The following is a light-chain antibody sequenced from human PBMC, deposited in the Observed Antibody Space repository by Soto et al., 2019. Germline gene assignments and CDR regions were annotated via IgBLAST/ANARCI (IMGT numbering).Light chain of an antibody. J-gene: IGKJ2*01. Sequence: DIVMTQSPLSLPVTPGEPASISCRSSQSLLHSNGYNYLDWYLQKPGQSPQLLIYLGSNRASGVPDRVSGSGSGTEFTLKISRVEAEDVGVYYCMQALQTPLFGQGTKLEIK. V-gene: IGKV2-28*01. CDR1: QSLLHSNGYNY. CDR2: LGS. CDR3: MQALQTPL.